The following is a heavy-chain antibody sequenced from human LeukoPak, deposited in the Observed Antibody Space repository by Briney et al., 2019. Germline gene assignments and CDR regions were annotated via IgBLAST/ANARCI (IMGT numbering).Heavy chain of an antibody. D-gene: IGHD2-2*01. CDR1: GGSFSGYY. CDR2: INHSGST. V-gene: IGHV4-34*01. J-gene: IGHJ6*03. CDR3: ARGRIYCSSTSCYRPNYYYYYMDV. Sequence: PSETLSLTCAVYGGSFSGYYWSWIRQPPGKGLEWIGEINHSGSTNYNPSLKSRVTISVDTSKNQFSLKLSSVTAADTAVYYCARGRIYCSSTSCYRPNYYYYYMDVWGKGTTVTVSS.